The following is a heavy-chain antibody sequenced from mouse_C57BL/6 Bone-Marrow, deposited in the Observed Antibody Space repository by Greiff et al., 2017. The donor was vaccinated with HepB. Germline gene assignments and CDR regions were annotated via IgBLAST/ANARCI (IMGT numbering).Heavy chain of an antibody. J-gene: IGHJ2*01. CDR2: ISDGGSYT. CDR3: ARDGYLDY. Sequence: EVQVVESGGGLVKPGGSLKLSCAASGFTFSSYAMSWVRQTPEKRLEWVATISDGGSYTYYPDNVKGRFTISRDNAKNNLYLQMSHLKSEDTAMYYCARDGYLDYWGQGTTLTVSS. V-gene: IGHV5-4*01. CDR1: GFTFSSYA.